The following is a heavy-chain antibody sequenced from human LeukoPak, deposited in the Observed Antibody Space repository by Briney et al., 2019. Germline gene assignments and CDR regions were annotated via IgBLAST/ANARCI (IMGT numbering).Heavy chain of an antibody. V-gene: IGHV3-30*02. J-gene: IGHJ3*01. CDR1: GFTFSSYG. CDR3: AKGPNYDILTGLRKTYNGFDV. Sequence: GGSLRLSCEASGFTFSSYGMHWVGQAPGKGLEWVAFIRNDGSNKYYADSVKGRFTISRDNSKDMVYPQMNSLSAEDTAVYYCAKGPNYDILTGLRKTYNGFDVWGQGTMVTVSS. D-gene: IGHD3-9*01. CDR2: IRNDGSNK.